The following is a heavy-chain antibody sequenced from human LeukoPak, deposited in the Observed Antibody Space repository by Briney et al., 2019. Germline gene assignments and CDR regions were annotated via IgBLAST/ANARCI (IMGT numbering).Heavy chain of an antibody. CDR3: ARDQDYYGPGSYSNY. CDR1: GGSFSSYA. J-gene: IGHJ4*02. D-gene: IGHD3-10*01. V-gene: IGHV1-69*13. CDR2: IIPIFGTA. Sequence: SVKVFCNASGGSFSSYAISRMRQANGPGLEWMGGIIPIFGTANYAQKFQGRVTITADESTSTAYMELSSLRSEDTAVYYCARDQDYYGPGSYSNYWGQGTLVTVSS.